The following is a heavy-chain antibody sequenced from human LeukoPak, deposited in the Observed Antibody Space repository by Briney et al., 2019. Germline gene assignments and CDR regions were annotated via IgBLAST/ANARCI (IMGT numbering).Heavy chain of an antibody. CDR1: GFTFSSYA. J-gene: IGHJ4*02. CDR3: VKGGITLASSSTWYFSY. CDR2: ISGSGGST. Sequence: PGGSLRLSCAASGFTFSSYAMSWVRQAPGKGLEWVSAISGSGGSTYYADSVKGRLTTSRDNSKNTLFLQMNSLRAEDTAVYFCVKGGITLASSSTWYFSYWGQGTLVTVSS. D-gene: IGHD6-13*01. V-gene: IGHV3-23*01.